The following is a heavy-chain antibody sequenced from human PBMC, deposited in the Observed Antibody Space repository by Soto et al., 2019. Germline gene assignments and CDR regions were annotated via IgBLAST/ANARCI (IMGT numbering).Heavy chain of an antibody. Sequence: GGSLRLSCAASGFTFSSYGMHWVRQAPGKGLEWVAVIWYDGSNKYYADSVKGRFTISRDNSKNTLYLQMNSLRAEDTAVYYCARDRKEDFVVVPAAIHYYGMDVWGQGTTVTVSS. CDR1: GFTFSSYG. V-gene: IGHV3-33*01. CDR2: IWYDGSNK. D-gene: IGHD2-2*01. CDR3: ARDRKEDFVVVPAAIHYYGMDV. J-gene: IGHJ6*02.